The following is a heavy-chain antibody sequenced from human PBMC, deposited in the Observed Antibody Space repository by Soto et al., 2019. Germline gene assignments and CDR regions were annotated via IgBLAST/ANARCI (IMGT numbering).Heavy chain of an antibody. J-gene: IGHJ4*02. CDR1: GGSISSSSYY. CDR3: ARLEGLATISYYFDY. CDR2: IYYSGST. V-gene: IGHV4-39*02. Sequence: QLQLQESGPGLVKPSETLSLTCTVSGGSISSSSYYWGWIRQPPGKGLEWIGSIYYSGSTYYNPSLKSRVTISVDKSKNHFPLKLSSVTAADTAVYYCARLEGLATISYYFDYWGQGTLVTVSS. D-gene: IGHD3-9*01.